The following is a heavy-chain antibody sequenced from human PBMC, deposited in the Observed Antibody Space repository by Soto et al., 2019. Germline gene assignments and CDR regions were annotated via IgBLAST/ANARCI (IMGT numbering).Heavy chain of an antibody. CDR2: LNPNSGNT. CDR1: GYTFTNYD. V-gene: IGHV1-8*01. D-gene: IGHD1-26*01. CDR3: ARLGQEKDRSETPRDR. J-gene: IGHJ5*02. Sequence: QVQLVQSGAEVKRPGASVKVSCKASGYTFTNYDVHWVRQAAGQGLEWMGWLNPNSGNTGSAQKFQGRLTMTRNNFITTAQMELSSLISEDTAVNYCARLGQEKDRSETPRDRWGQGTLVTVSS.